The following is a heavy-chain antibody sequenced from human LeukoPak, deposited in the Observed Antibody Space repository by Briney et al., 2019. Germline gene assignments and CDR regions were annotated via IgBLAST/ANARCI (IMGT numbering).Heavy chain of an antibody. CDR2: ISGSGGTT. J-gene: IGHJ4*02. D-gene: IGHD2-15*01. CDR3: AKDRHSRGSCYSLDY. Sequence: GGSLRLSCTASGLTFSTSGFNWVRQAPGKGLEWVSGISGSGGTTYYADSVKGRFTISRDNSKNTLYLQMNSLRAEDTAVYYCAKDRHSRGSCYSLDYWGQGTLVTVSS. V-gene: IGHV3-23*01. CDR1: GLTFSTSG.